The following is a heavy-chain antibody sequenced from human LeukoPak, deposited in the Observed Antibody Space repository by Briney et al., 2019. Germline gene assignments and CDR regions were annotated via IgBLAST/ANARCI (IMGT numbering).Heavy chain of an antibody. Sequence: SETLSLTCAVYGGSLSGYFWSWIRQPPGKGLEWIGEINHSGSTNYNPSLKSRVTISVDTSKNQFSLKLSSVTAADTAVYYCARANFRDGYNTYYFDYWGQGTLVTVSS. CDR3: ARANFRDGYNTYYFDY. J-gene: IGHJ4*02. D-gene: IGHD5-24*01. CDR1: GGSLSGYF. V-gene: IGHV4-34*01. CDR2: INHSGST.